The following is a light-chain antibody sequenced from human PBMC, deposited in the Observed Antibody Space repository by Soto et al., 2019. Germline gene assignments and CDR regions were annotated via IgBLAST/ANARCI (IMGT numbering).Light chain of an antibody. V-gene: IGKV2-28*01. CDR2: LGS. Sequence: DIVMTQSPLSLPVTPGEPASISCRSSQSLLHSNGYNYLDWYLQKPGQSPQLLIYLGSNRASGVPDRFSGSGSGTDFTLKISRVEAEDEADYYCSSYTSSSPYVFGTGT. CDR1: QSLLHSNGYNY. CDR3: SSYTSSSPYV. J-gene: IGKJ3*01.